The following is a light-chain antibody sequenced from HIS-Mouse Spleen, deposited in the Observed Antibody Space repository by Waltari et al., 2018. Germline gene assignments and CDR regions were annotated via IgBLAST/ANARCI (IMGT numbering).Light chain of an antibody. J-gene: IGKJ4*01. Sequence: EIVLTQSPATLSLSLGERATLSCRASQSVSSYLAWYQQKPGQAPRLLNSDASNRATGIPARFSGSGSGTDFTLTISSLEPEDFAVYYCQQRSNWLTFGGGTKVEIK. CDR1: QSVSSY. V-gene: IGKV3-11*01. CDR3: QQRSNWLT. CDR2: DAS.